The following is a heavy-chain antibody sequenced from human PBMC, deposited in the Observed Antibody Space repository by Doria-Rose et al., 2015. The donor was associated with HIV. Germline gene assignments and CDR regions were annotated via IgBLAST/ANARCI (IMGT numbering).Heavy chain of an antibody. CDR3: ARIKSSRWYHKYYFDF. CDR2: NFSDDER. V-gene: IGHV2-26*01. CDR1: GVSLSSPGMG. J-gene: IGHJ4*02. D-gene: IGHD6-13*01. Sequence: QTTLKESGPVLVKPTETLTLTCTVSGVSLSSPGMGVSWIRQPPGKALEWLANNFSDDERSYKTYLKSRLTISRGTSKSQVVLTMTDMDPVDTATYYCARIKSSRWYHKYYFDFWGQGTLVIVSA.